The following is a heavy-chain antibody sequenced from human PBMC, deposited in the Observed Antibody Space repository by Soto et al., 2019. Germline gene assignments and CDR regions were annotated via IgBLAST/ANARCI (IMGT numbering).Heavy chain of an antibody. CDR2: FFWGADK. D-gene: IGHD3-16*01. J-gene: IGHJ3*01. CDR1: GFSLTTSGRG. Sequence: QITLKESGPTLVKPTQTRTLTCTFSGFSLTTSGRGVGWIRQPPGKALEWLALFFWGADKRYSPSFKTRLTISKDTCKNKGVVTMTNMGPYDTATYCCARSFAMMDAFDLWGQGTVVTVSS. CDR3: ARSFAMMDAFDL. V-gene: IGHV2-5*02.